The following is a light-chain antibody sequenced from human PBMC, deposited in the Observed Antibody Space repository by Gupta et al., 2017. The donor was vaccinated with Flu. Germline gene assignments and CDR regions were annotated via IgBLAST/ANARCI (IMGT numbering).Light chain of an antibody. V-gene: IGLV1-44*01. J-gene: IGLJ1*01. Sequence: QSVLTQPPSASGTPGQRVTISCSGSSSNIGSNPVNWYQHLPGTAPQLLIYTNNQRPSGVPDRFSGSKAGTSASLAISGLQSEDEADYYCAAWDGSLKAYVFGTGTKVTVL. CDR3: AAWDGSLKAYV. CDR2: TNN. CDR1: SSNIGSNP.